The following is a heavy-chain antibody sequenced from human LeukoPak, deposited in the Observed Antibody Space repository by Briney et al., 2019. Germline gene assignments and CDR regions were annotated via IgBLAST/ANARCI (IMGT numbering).Heavy chain of an antibody. V-gene: IGHV4-59*08. CDR1: GGPISSYY. CDR2: IYYSGST. Sequence: SETLSLTCTVSGGPISSYYWSWIRQPPGKGLEWIGYIYYSGSTNYDPSLKSRVTISVDTSKNQFSLKLRSVTAADTAVYYCARHLASAGTGFDYWGQGTLVTVSS. CDR3: ARHLASAGTGFDY. J-gene: IGHJ4*02. D-gene: IGHD6-13*01.